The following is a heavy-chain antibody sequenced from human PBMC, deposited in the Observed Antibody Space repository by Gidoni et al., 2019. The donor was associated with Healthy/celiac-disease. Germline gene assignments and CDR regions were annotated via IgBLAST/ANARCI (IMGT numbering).Heavy chain of an antibody. CDR2: SSTIIRTA. Sequence: QVQLVQSGAEVKKPGSSVKVSCKASGGPFSSNAISWVRQAPGQGLEWMGGSSTIIRTANDAQKCQGRVTITADESTSTAYMERSSLRSEDTAVYYCAQAVAGFNNWFDAWGQGTLVTVSS. V-gene: IGHV1-69*01. J-gene: IGHJ5*02. CDR1: GGPFSSNA. D-gene: IGHD6-19*01. CDR3: AQAVAGFNNWFDA.